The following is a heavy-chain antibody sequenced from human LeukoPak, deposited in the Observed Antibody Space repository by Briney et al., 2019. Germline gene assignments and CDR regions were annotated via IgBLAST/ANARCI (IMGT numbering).Heavy chain of an antibody. CDR1: GGSISSYY. D-gene: IGHD3-10*01. J-gene: IGHJ6*02. Sequence: ASETLSLTCTATGGSISSYYWSWIRQPAGKGLEWIGRFHTSGSTNYNPSLKSRVTMSVDTSKNQFSLKLSSVTAADTAVYYCAGSYGSGSHYAYYYYGMDVWGQGTTVTVSS. V-gene: IGHV4-4*07. CDR2: FHTSGST. CDR3: AGSYGSGSHYAYYYYGMDV.